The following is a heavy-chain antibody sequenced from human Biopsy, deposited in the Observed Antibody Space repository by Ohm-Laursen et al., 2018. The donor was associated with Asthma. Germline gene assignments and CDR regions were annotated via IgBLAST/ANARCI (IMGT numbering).Heavy chain of an antibody. D-gene: IGHD3-3*01. Sequence: GTLSLTCAVYGGSFSGYYWSWIRQPPGKGLEWIGEINHSGSTNYNPSLKSRVTISVDTSKNQFSLKLSSVTAADTAVYYCARSAKTIFGVVRGSYYYGRDVGGKGTTVTVSS. CDR2: INHSGST. J-gene: IGHJ6*04. CDR3: ARSAKTIFGVVRGSYYYGRDV. CDR1: GGSFSGYY. V-gene: IGHV4-34*01.